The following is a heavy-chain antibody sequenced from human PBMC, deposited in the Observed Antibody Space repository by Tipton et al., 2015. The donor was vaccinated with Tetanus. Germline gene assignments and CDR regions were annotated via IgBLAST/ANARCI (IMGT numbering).Heavy chain of an antibody. V-gene: IGHV3-30*03. CDR3: ARDGFYYGSGSYYRAF. Sequence: SLRISCAASGFNFSIYGMHWVRQAPGKGLEWVALVAYDGNNKYYADSVKGRFTISRDNSKDTLYLQMNSLRPEDTAVYYCARDGFYYGSGSYYRAFWGQGTLVTVSP. D-gene: IGHD3-10*01. CDR1: GFNFSIYG. J-gene: IGHJ4*02. CDR2: VAYDGNNK.